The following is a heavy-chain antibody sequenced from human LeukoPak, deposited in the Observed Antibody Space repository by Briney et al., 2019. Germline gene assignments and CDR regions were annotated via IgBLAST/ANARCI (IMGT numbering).Heavy chain of an antibody. CDR3: ARDRGYCSGGSCYQRANWFDP. CDR1: GYTFTSYY. V-gene: IGHV1-46*01. CDR2: INPSGGST. J-gene: IGHJ5*02. Sequence: ASVTVSCKASGYTFTSYYMHWVRQAPGQGLEWMGIINPSGGSTSYAQKFQGRVTMTRDTSTSTVYMELSSLRSEDTAVYYCARDRGYCSGGSCYQRANWFDPWGQGTLVTVSS. D-gene: IGHD2-15*01.